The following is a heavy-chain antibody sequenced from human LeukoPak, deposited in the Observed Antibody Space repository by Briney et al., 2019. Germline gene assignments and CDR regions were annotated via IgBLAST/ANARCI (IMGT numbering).Heavy chain of an antibody. CDR1: GFTVSTNY. D-gene: IGHD2-15*01. CDR2: IYSGDST. J-gene: IGHJ4*02. V-gene: IGHV3-53*01. Sequence: PGGSLRLSCAASGFTVSTNYMSWVRQAPGKGLEWVSVIYSGDSTYYADSVKGRFTISRDSSKNTLYLQMNSLRAEDTAVYYCARGSGGHGGGPAFDYWGQGTLVTVSS. CDR3: ARGSGGHGGGPAFDY.